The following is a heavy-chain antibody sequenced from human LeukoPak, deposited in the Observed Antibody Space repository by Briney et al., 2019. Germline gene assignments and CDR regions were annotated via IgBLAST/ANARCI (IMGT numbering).Heavy chain of an antibody. Sequence: ASVRVSCKASGYTFTGNHMHWVRQAPGEGLEWMGWIHPNNGETNYAQKFRGRVTMTTDTSITTAYMELSGLTSDDTAMYYCARHSSNWFDPWGQGTLVTGSS. CDR1: GYTFTGNH. V-gene: IGHV1-2*02. CDR3: ARHSSNWFDP. CDR2: IHPNNGET. J-gene: IGHJ5*02.